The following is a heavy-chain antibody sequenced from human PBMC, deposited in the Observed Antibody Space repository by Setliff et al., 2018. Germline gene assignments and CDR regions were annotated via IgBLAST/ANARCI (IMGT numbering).Heavy chain of an antibody. CDR1: GGSIRNYY. V-gene: IGHV4-59*01. D-gene: IGHD3-3*01. CDR3: ARGYYNFLSGYYTPYYFDY. Sequence: SETLSLTCTVSGGSIRNYYWSWIRQPPGKGLEWIGYIYYSGNTNYNPSLKSRVTISVDTSKNRFSLKLSSVTAADTAVYFCARGYYNFLSGYYTPYYFDYWGQGTLVTVSS. CDR2: IYYSGNT. J-gene: IGHJ4*02.